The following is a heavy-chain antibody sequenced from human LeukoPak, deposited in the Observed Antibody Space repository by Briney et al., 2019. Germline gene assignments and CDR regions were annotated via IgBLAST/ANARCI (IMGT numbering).Heavy chain of an antibody. J-gene: IGHJ4*02. CDR2: INSDGSST. CDR1: GFTFSNYW. CDR3: ARDTYYDPFDY. D-gene: IGHD3-3*01. Sequence: GGSLRLSCAASGFTFSNYWMHWVRQAPGKGLVWVSRINSDGSSTSYADSVKGRFTISRDNAKNTLYLQMNSLRAEDTAVYYCARDTYYDPFDYWGQGTLVTVSS. V-gene: IGHV3-74*01.